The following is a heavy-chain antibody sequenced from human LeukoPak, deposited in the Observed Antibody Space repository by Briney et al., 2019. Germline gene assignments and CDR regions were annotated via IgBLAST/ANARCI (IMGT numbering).Heavy chain of an antibody. J-gene: IGHJ4*02. Sequence: GESLKISCKGSGYSFTSYWIGWGRQMPGKGLEWMGIIYPGDSDTRYSPSFQGQVTISVDKYINTAYLQWSSLEASGTAMYYCARFARPGKISRRFDYWGQGTLVSVSS. CDR3: ARFARPGKISRRFDY. CDR1: GYSFTSYW. V-gene: IGHV5-51*01. CDR2: IYPGDSDT.